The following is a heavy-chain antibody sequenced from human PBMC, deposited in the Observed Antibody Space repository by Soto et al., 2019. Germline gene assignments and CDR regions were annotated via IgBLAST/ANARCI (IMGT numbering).Heavy chain of an antibody. CDR1: GYSFTSYW. CDR3: ARQMSSGWYKDYYYYGMDV. CDR2: IDPSDSYT. V-gene: IGHV5-10-1*01. Sequence: PGESLKISCQGSGYSFTSYWISWVRQMPGKGLEWMGRIDPSDSYTNYSPSFQGHVTISADKSISTAYLQWSSLKASDTAMYYCARQMSSGWYKDYYYYGMDVWGQGTTVTVSS. D-gene: IGHD6-19*01. J-gene: IGHJ6*02.